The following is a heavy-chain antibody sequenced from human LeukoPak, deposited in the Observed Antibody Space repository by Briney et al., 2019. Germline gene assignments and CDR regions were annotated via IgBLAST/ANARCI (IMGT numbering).Heavy chain of an antibody. J-gene: IGHJ4*02. Sequence: SGTLSLTCGVSGGSISSGNWWSWVRQPPGKGLEWIGEIYHGGSTNYNPSLRSRVTISVDKSENQFSLKLSSVTAADTAIYYCARDGSWGHLGYWGQGTLVTVSS. CDR1: GGSISSGNW. CDR2: IYHGGST. D-gene: IGHD3-10*01. V-gene: IGHV4-4*02. CDR3: ARDGSWGHLGY.